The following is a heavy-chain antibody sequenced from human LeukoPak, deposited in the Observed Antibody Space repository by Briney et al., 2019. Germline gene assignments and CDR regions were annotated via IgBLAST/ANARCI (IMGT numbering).Heavy chain of an antibody. CDR3: ARDLAYSRLDY. V-gene: IGHV3-7*01. J-gene: IGHJ4*02. D-gene: IGHD5-18*01. Sequence: GGSLRLSCEVSGLTFSSSWMDWVRQAPGKGLEWVASINPEGSEKYSADSVKGRFTISRDNAKNSLYLQMDSLRVEDTAFYYCARDLAYSRLDYWGQGMLVTVSS. CDR1: GLTFSSSW. CDR2: INPEGSEK.